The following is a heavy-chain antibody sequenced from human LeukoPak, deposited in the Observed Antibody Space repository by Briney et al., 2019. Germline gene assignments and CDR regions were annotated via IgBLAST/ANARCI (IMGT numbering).Heavy chain of an antibody. Sequence: GGSLRPSCAASGFTFSGSGMHWVRQAPGKGLEWVAFIRSDGYNKYYADSVKGRFTISRDNSKNTLYLQMNSLRAEDTAMYYCAKDSQNLPFDYWGQGTLVTVSS. V-gene: IGHV3-30*02. CDR2: IRSDGYNK. J-gene: IGHJ4*02. CDR1: GFTFSGSG. D-gene: IGHD1-14*01. CDR3: AKDSQNLPFDY.